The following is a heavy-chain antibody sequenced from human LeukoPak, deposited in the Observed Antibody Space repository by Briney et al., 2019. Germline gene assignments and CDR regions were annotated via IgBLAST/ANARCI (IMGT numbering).Heavy chain of an antibody. D-gene: IGHD5-12*01. CDR1: GFTFSSYE. J-gene: IGHJ4*02. CDR3: ARDSGYDSALDY. Sequence: PGGSLRLSCAASGFTFSSYEMNWVRQAPGKGLEWVAVISYDGSNKYYADSVKGRFTISRDNSKNTPYLQMNSLRAEDTSVYYCARDSGYDSALDYWGQGTLVTVSS. V-gene: IGHV3-30*04. CDR2: ISYDGSNK.